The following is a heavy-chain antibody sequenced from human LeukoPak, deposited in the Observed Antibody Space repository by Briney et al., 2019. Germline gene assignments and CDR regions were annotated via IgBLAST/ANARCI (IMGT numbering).Heavy chain of an antibody. J-gene: IGHJ3*02. V-gene: IGHV4-34*01. CDR3: ARGGDPRYCSSTSCFFYAFDI. CDR2: INHSGST. CDR1: GGSFSGYY. Sequence: SETLSLTCAAYGGSFSGYYWSWIRQPPGKGLEWIGEINHSGSTNYNPSLKSRVTISVDTSKNQFSLKLSSVTAADTAVYYCARGGDPRYCSSTSCFFYAFDIWGQGTMVTVPS. D-gene: IGHD2-2*01.